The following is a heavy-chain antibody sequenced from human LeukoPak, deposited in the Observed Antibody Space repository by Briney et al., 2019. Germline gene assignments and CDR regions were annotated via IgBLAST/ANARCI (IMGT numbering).Heavy chain of an antibody. D-gene: IGHD2-15*01. Sequence: SETLSLTCTVSGGSISSSSYYCGWLLHPPGKGLEGFGSIYNSGSSYYNQSLKSRATISVDTSKNQFSLKLSSVTAADTAVYCCARHGTVVAALDYGGQGTLVTVSS. V-gene: IGHV4-39*01. J-gene: IGHJ4*02. CDR1: GGSISSSSYY. CDR2: IYNSGSS. CDR3: ARHGTVVAALDY.